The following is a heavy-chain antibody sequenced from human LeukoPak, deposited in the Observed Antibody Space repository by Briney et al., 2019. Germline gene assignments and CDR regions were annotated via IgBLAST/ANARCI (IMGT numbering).Heavy chain of an antibody. J-gene: IGHJ4*02. CDR1: GFIFSSYG. CDR3: ARGHPHGWELYLDY. Sequence: PGGSLRLSCAASGFIFSSYGMHWVRQSPGKGLEWVALISYDGNNEWYADSVKGRFTVSRDNSKNTLYLQMNSLRVEDTAVYYCARGHPHGWELYLDYWGQGTLVTVSS. V-gene: IGHV3-30*19. CDR2: ISYDGNNE. D-gene: IGHD1-26*01.